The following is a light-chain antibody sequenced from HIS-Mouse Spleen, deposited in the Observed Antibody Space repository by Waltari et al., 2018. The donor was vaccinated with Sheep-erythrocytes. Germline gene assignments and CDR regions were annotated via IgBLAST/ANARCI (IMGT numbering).Light chain of an antibody. CDR3: CSYAGSYNHV. CDR2: DVG. V-gene: IGLV2-11*01. Sequence: QSALTQPRSVSGSPGQSVTISCPGTSSDVGGYNYVSWYQQHPGKAPKLMIYDVGKRPSGVPDRFSGSKSGNTASLTISGLQAEDEADYYCCSYAGSYNHVFATGTKVTVL. CDR1: SSDVGGYNY. J-gene: IGLJ1*01.